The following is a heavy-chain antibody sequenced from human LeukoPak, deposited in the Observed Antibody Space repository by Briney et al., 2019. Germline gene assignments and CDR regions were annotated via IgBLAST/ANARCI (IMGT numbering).Heavy chain of an antibody. CDR3: ARDRGLRTNYFDY. CDR1: GGSISSGGYS. Sequence: PSQTLSLTCAVSGGSISSGGYSWSWIRQPPGKGLEWIGYIYHSGSTYYNPSLKSRVTISVYRSKNQFSLKLSSVTAADTAVYYCARDRGLRTNYFDYWGQGTLVTVSS. J-gene: IGHJ4*02. CDR2: IYHSGST. V-gene: IGHV4-30-2*01. D-gene: IGHD3-10*01.